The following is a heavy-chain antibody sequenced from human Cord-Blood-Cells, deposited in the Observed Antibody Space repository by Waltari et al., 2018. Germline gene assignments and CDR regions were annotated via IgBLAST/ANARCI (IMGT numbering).Heavy chain of an antibody. CDR3: ARTRDYSNDY. CDR1: GYSISSGYY. CDR2: IYHSGST. Sequence: QVQLQESGPGLVKPSETLSLTCAVSGYSISSGYYWGWIRQPPGKGLEWIGSIYHSGSTYYNPSLKSRVTISVDTSKNQFSLKLSSVTAADTAVYYCARTRDYSNDYWGQGTLVTVSS. D-gene: IGHD4-4*01. J-gene: IGHJ4*02. V-gene: IGHV4-38-2*01.